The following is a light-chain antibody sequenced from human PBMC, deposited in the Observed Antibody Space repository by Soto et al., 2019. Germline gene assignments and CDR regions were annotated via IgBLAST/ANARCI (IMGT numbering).Light chain of an antibody. V-gene: IGLV1-47*01. CDR3: AAWDDSLSGHWV. J-gene: IGLJ3*02. Sequence: QSVLTQPPSASGTPGQRVTISCSGSSSNIGINYVYWYQQLPGTAPKVLIYTDNQRPSGVPDRFSGSKSGTSASLAISGLRSEDEADYYCAAWDDSLSGHWVFGGGTKLTVL. CDR2: TDN. CDR1: SSNIGINY.